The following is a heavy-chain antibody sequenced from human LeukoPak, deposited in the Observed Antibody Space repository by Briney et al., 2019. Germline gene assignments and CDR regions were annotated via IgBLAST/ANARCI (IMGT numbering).Heavy chain of an antibody. CDR2: IIPIFGTA. CDR3: AGGLTRHAVYAQGYWYFDL. CDR1: GYTFTNYG. J-gene: IGHJ2*01. Sequence: ASVTVSCKASGYTFTNYGISWVRQAPGQGLEWMGGIIPIFGTANYAQKFQGRVTITTDESTSTAYMELSSLRSEDTAVYYCAGGLTRHAVYAQGYWYFDLWGRGTLVTVSS. D-gene: IGHD2/OR15-2a*01. V-gene: IGHV1-69*05.